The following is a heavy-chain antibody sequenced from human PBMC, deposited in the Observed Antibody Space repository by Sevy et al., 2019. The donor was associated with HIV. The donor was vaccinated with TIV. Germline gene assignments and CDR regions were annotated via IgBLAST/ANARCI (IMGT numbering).Heavy chain of an antibody. Sequence: GESLKISCAASGFTFSDYYMTWIRQAPGKGLGWVSYISSGSTYINYADSVKGRFTISRDNAKNSLFLQMNSLRAEDTAVYYCAKDSRVYSSSHFDYWGQGTLVTVSS. D-gene: IGHD6-13*01. CDR3: AKDSRVYSSSHFDY. CDR1: GFTFSDYY. CDR2: ISSGSTYI. V-gene: IGHV3-11*06. J-gene: IGHJ4*02.